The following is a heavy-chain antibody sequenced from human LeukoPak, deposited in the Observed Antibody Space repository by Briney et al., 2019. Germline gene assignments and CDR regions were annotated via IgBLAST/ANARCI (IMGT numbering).Heavy chain of an antibody. CDR1: GYSFTSYW. J-gene: IGHJ4*02. Sequence: GESLRISCEGSGYSFTSYWISWVRQMPGKGLEWMGRIDPSDSYTNYSPSFQGHVTISADKSISTAYLQWSSLKASDTAMYYCARHFITMVRGVIIKESPDDYWGQGTLVTVSS. CDR3: ARHFITMVRGVIIKESPDDY. V-gene: IGHV5-10-1*01. CDR2: IDPSDSYT. D-gene: IGHD3-10*01.